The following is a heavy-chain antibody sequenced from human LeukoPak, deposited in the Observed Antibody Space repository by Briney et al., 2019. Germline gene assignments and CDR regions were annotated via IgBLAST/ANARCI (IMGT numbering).Heavy chain of an antibody. V-gene: IGHV4-34*01. CDR2: ISHSGIT. CDR3: AMSGSYYELFFDY. D-gene: IGHD1-26*01. CDR1: GGSFSGYH. Sequence: SETLSLTCAVYGGSFSGYHWSWIRQTPGKGLEWIGEISHSGITEYSPSLKSRVTISVDTSKNQFSLKLSSVTAADTAVYYCAMSGSYYELFFDYWGQGTLVTVSS. J-gene: IGHJ4*02.